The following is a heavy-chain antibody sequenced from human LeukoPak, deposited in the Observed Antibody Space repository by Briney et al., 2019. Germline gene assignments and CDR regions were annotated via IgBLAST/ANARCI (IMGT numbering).Heavy chain of an antibody. CDR3: ARDDDYGDYGFGH. V-gene: IGHV3-21*01. CDR2: ISSSSYI. D-gene: IGHD4-17*01. CDR1: GFTFSSYS. J-gene: IGHJ4*02. Sequence: GGSLRLSCAASGFTFSSYSMNWVRQAPEKGLEWVSSISSSSYIYYADSVKGRFTISRDNAKNSLYLQMNSLRAEDTAVYYCARDDDYGDYGFGHWGQGTLVTVSS.